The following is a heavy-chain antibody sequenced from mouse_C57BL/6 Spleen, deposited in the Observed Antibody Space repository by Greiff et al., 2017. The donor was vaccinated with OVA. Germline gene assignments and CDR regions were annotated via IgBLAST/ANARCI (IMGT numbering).Heavy chain of an antibody. J-gene: IGHJ3*01. CDR1: GFNITDYY. D-gene: IGHD2-2*01. Sequence: EVQLQESGAELVKPGASVKLSCTASGFNITDYYMHWVKQRTEQGLEWIGRIDPEDGDTNYAPKFQGKATITADTSSNTAYLQLSSLTAEDTAVYYGARVEGGYPFAYWGQGTLVTVSA. CDR2: IDPEDGDT. CDR3: ARVEGGYPFAY. V-gene: IGHV14-2*01.